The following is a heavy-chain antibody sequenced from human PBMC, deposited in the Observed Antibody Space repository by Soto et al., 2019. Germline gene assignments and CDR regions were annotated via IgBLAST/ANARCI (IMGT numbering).Heavy chain of an antibody. CDR2: IIPIRGIA. Sequence: QVQLVQSGAEVKQPGSSVKVSCKASGGTFSSYTISWVRQAPGQGLEWMGRIIPIRGIANYAQKLQGRVTITADKSPRTAYMELSSLSSEDTAVYYCASAIAAAWPNECYFAYWGQGTLVTVSS. J-gene: IGHJ4*02. D-gene: IGHD6-13*01. CDR3: ASAIAAAWPNECYFAY. V-gene: IGHV1-69*02. CDR1: GGTFSSYT.